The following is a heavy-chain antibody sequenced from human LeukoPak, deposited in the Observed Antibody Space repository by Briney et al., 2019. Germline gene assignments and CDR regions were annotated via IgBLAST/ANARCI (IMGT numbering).Heavy chain of an antibody. J-gene: IGHJ4*02. D-gene: IGHD6-13*01. V-gene: IGHV1-69*13. CDR3: AREGSSWPYFDY. Sequence: SVKVSCKASGGTFSNYAISWVRQAPGQGLEWMGGIIPILGTSNYAQKFQDRLTITADESTSTAYLELSSLTSADTAVYYCAREGSSWPYFDYWGQGTLVTVSS. CDR1: GGTFSNYA. CDR2: IIPILGTS.